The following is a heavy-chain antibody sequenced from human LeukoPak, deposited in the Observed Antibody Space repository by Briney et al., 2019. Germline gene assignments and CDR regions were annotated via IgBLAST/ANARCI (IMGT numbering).Heavy chain of an antibody. J-gene: IGHJ6*03. CDR3: AGVLRYFDWLSHYYMDA. CDR1: GYTFTGYY. CDR2: INPNSGGT. D-gene: IGHD3-9*01. V-gene: IGHV1-2*02. Sequence: ASVKVSCKASGYTFTGYYIHWVRQAPGQGLKWTGWINPNSGGTNYAQKFQGRVTMTRDTSISTAYMELSSLRSEDTAVYYCAGVLRYFDWLSHYYMDAWGKGTTVTISS.